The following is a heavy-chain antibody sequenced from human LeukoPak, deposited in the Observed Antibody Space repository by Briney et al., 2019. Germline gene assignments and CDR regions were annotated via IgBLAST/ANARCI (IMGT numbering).Heavy chain of an antibody. V-gene: IGHV1-69*06. CDR3: ARGRGSTILYYYYYMDV. CDR1: GGTFSSYA. J-gene: IGHJ6*03. CDR2: IIPIFGTA. D-gene: IGHD1-26*01. Sequence: GASVKVSCKASGGTFSSYAISWVRQAPGQGLEWMGGIIPIFGTANYAQKFQGRVTITADKSTSTAYMELSRLRSEDTAVYYCARGRGSTILYYYYYMDVWGKGTTVTVSS.